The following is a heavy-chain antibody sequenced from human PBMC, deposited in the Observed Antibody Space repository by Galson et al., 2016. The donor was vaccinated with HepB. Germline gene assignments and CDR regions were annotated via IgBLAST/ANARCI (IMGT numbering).Heavy chain of an antibody. J-gene: IGHJ6*03. Sequence: SLRLSCAASGFPFSSYSMNWVRQAPGKGLEWVSSISGSYYTNYADSVKGRFTISGDNAKNSVYLQINSLRAEDTAVYYCASDTLVVSRGVIFYMDVWGKGTTVTVAS. CDR2: ISGSYYT. CDR1: GFPFSSYS. D-gene: IGHD3-10*01. CDR3: ASDTLVVSRGVIFYMDV. V-gene: IGHV3-21*01.